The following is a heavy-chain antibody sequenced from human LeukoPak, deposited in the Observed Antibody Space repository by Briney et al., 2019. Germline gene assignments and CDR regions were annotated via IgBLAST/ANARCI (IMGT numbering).Heavy chain of an antibody. Sequence: GRSLRLSCAASGFTFSRYGMHWVRQAPGKGLEWVTAISYDGSNKYYADSVKGRFTISRDNSKNTLYVQMNSLRAEDTAVHYCAKDTYYYDSSGTTPDYWGQGTLVTVSS. J-gene: IGHJ4*02. CDR2: ISYDGSNK. D-gene: IGHD3-22*01. V-gene: IGHV3-30*04. CDR1: GFTFSRYG. CDR3: AKDTYYYDSSGTTPDY.